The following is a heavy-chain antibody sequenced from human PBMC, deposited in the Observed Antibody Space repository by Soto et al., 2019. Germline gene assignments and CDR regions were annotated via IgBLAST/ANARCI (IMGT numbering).Heavy chain of an antibody. J-gene: IGHJ4*02. CDR2: IWYDGTNK. CDR1: GFIFSNYG. CDR3: ARARGHSYGEVDS. Sequence: QVQLVESGGGVVQPGRSLTLSCVASGFIFSNYGMQWVRQAPGKGLESVAVIWYDGTNKYYADSVKGRFTISRDNSKNTLHLKMNSLRAEDTAVYFCARARGHSYGEVDSWGQGVLVTVSP. V-gene: IGHV3-33*01. D-gene: IGHD5-18*01.